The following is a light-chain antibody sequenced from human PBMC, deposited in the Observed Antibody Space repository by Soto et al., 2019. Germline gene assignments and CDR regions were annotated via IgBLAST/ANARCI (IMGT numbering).Light chain of an antibody. CDR3: QQYGSSPQT. CDR1: QSVSSSY. CDR2: GAS. Sequence: EIVLTQSPGTLSLSPGERATLSCRASQSVSSSYLSWYQQKPRQAPRLLSYGASSRATGIPDRFSGSGSGTDFTLTISRLEPEDFAVYYCQQYGSSPQTFGQGTKLEIK. J-gene: IGKJ2*01. V-gene: IGKV3-20*01.